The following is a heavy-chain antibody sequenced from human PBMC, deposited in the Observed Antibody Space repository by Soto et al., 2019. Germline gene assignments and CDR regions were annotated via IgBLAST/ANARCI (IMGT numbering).Heavy chain of an antibody. Sequence: QPQLQESGPGLVKPSETLSLTCTVSGVSISSSDYYWGWIRQPPGKGLEWIASINSSGRTFYNPSLKSRVTIAVDTSKNQFSLRLTSVTAADTAVYYCARLPLTTVDDTGTDSWGQGTLVSVSS. D-gene: IGHD6-19*01. CDR2: INSSGRT. J-gene: IGHJ4*02. V-gene: IGHV4-39*01. CDR1: GVSISSSDYY. CDR3: ARLPLTTVDDTGTDS.